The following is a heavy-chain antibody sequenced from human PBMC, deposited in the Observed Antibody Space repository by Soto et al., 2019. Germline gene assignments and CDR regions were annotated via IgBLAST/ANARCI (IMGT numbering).Heavy chain of an antibody. CDR2: INADNGDT. J-gene: IGHJ4*02. V-gene: IGHV1-3*01. CDR3: ARDPKQRWSADY. Sequence: QVQLVQSGAEVKKPGASVKVSCKASGYTFTTYPLHWVRQAPGQSLEWLGWINADNGDTKYSQNFQGRVTLTRDASAATDYMELSSLICEDTAVYYCARDPKQRWSADYWGQGTLVTVSS. CDR1: GYTFTTYP. D-gene: IGHD6-25*01.